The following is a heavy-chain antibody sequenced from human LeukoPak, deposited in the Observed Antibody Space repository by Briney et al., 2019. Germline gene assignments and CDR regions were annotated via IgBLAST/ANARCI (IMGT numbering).Heavy chain of an antibody. D-gene: IGHD5-12*01. V-gene: IGHV1-69*13. CDR1: GGTFSSYA. CDR3: AREDIVATISVFDP. J-gene: IGHJ5*02. CDR2: IIPIFGTA. Sequence: SVKVSRKASGGTFSSYAISWVRQAPGPGLEWMGGIIPIFGTANYAQKFQGRVTITADESTSTAYMELSSLRSEDTAVYYCAREDIVATISVFDPWGQGTLVTVSS.